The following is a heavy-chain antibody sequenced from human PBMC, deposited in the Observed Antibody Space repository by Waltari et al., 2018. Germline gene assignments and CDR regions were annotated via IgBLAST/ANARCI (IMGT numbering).Heavy chain of an antibody. CDR3: ARRGVTGREAAPPDY. V-gene: IGHV3-23*01. CDR1: GFTFRSYA. CDR2: ISGSGGST. Sequence: EVQLLESGGGLVQPGGSLRLSCAVSGFTFRSYAMSWVRQAPGKGLGWVSVISGSGGSTYYADSVKGRFTISRDNSKNTLYVRMKSLRAEDTAIYYCARRGVTGREAAPPDYWGQGTLVTVSS. D-gene: IGHD2-15*01. J-gene: IGHJ4*02.